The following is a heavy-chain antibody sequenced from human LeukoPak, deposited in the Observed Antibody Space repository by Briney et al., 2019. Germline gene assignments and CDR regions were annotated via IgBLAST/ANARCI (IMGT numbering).Heavy chain of an antibody. D-gene: IGHD6-19*01. Sequence: SETLSLTCAVSGGSISSNNWWNWVRQPPGKGLEWIGEIYHSGSTNYNPSLKSRVTISVDKSKNQLFLKLNSVTAADTAVYYCARSRVAVAGYFDYWGQGTLVTVSS. V-gene: IGHV4-4*02. CDR3: ARSRVAVAGYFDY. CDR1: GGSISSNNW. CDR2: IYHSGST. J-gene: IGHJ4*02.